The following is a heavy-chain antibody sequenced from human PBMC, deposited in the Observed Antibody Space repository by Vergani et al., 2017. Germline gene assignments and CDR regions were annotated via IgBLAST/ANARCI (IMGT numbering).Heavy chain of an antibody. Sequence: EVQLVESGGGLVQPGGSLRLSCSTFGFIFSSYDMYWVRQAPGKGLEFVSSISTNGGTTYYADSVKGRFTISRDNSESTLHLQMTSLRAEDSAVYYCANIAAPGPRGRGTGNWGQGTLVTVSS. V-gene: IGHV3-64D*06. CDR2: ISTNGGTT. J-gene: IGHJ4*02. CDR3: ANIAAPGPRGRGTGN. D-gene: IGHD6-13*01. CDR1: GFIFSSYD.